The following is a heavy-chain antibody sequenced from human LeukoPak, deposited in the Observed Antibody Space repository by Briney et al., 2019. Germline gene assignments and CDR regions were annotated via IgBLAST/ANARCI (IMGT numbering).Heavy chain of an antibody. CDR3: AKDSSSSNYYYGMDV. CDR1: GFVFSNNW. V-gene: IGHV3-74*01. J-gene: IGHJ6*02. CDR2: INSDGSSI. D-gene: IGHD6-13*01. Sequence: GGSLRPSCAASGFVFSNNWMYWVRQAPGRGLVWVSRINSDGSSIAYADSVKGRFTISRDNSKNTLYLQMNSLRAEDTAAYYCAKDSSSSNYYYGMDVWGQGTTVTVSS.